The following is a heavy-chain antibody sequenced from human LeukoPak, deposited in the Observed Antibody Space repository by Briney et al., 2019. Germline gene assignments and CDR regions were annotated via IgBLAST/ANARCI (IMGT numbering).Heavy chain of an antibody. J-gene: IGHJ3*02. CDR2: IYYSGST. V-gene: IGHV4-28*03. Sequence: SETLSLTCAVSGYSISSSNWWGWIRQPPGKGLDWIGYIYYSGSTYYNPSLKSRVTMSVDTSKNQFPLKLSSVTAVDTAVYYCARVLSYRPYDAFDIWGQGTMVTVSS. D-gene: IGHD1-26*01. CDR1: GYSISSSNW. CDR3: ARVLSYRPYDAFDI.